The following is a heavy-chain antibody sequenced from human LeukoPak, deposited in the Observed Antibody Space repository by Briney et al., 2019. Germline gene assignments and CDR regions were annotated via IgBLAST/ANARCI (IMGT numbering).Heavy chain of an antibody. CDR2: INHSGST. Sequence: PSETLSLTCAVYGGSFSGYYWSWIRQPPGKGLEWIGEINHSGSTNYNPSLKSRVTISVDTSKNQFSLKLSSVTAADTAVYYCARHAVAGTFGRSYYYYGMDVWGQGTTVTVSS. CDR3: ARHAVAGTFGRSYYYYGMDV. J-gene: IGHJ6*02. CDR1: GGSFSGYY. V-gene: IGHV4-34*01. D-gene: IGHD6-19*01.